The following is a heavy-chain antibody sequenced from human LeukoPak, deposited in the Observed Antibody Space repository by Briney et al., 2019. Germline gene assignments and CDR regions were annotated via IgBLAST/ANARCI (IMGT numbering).Heavy chain of an antibody. V-gene: IGHV3-33*01. J-gene: IGHJ4*02. D-gene: IGHD3-10*01. CDR3: AREIFGSGSYPYF. CDR1: GFAFNTYA. Sequence: GGSLRLSCAASGFAFNTYAMHWVRQAPGQGLEWVALIWHDGSHKFYSNSVRGQFTISRDNSKNTVSLQMNNLRPEDTAVYYCAREIFGSGSYPYFWGQGTLVTVSS. CDR2: IWHDGSHK.